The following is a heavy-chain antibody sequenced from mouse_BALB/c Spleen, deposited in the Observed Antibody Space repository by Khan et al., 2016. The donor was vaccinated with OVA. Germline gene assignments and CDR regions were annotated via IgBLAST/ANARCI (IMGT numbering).Heavy chain of an antibody. CDR2: IDPYDSET. CDR3: ARNPFAY. J-gene: IGHJ3*01. V-gene: IGHV1-52*01. CDR1: GYTFTSYW. Sequence: QVQLQQPGTELVRPGTSVKLSCKASGYTFTSYWMNWIKQRPEQGLEWIGRIDPYDSETHYNQKFKDKAILTVDKSYNTAYMHLSSLTSEDAAVYYCARNPFAYWGQGTLVTVSA.